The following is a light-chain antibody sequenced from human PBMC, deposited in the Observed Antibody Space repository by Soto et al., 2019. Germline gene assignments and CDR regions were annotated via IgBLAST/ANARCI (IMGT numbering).Light chain of an antibody. CDR1: SSDVGGYNF. V-gene: IGLV2-11*01. CDR3: CSYAGSPYV. J-gene: IGLJ1*01. CDR2: DVT. Sequence: QSALTQPRSVSGSPGQSVTISCTGTSSDVGGYNFVSWYQQHPGKAPKLMIYDVTKRPSGVPDRFSASKSGNTASLTISGLQADDEADYYCCSYAGSPYVFGTGTKLTGL.